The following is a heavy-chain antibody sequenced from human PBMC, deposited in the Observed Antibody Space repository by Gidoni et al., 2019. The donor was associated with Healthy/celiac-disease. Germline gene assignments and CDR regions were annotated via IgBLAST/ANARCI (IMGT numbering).Heavy chain of an antibody. D-gene: IGHD3-9*01. CDR1: GFTFSSYG. CDR2: IWYDGSNK. V-gene: IGHV3-33*01. Sequence: QVQLVESGGGVVQPGRSLRLSCAASGFTFSSYGMHWVRQAPGKGLGGVAVIWYDGSNKYYADSVKGRFTISRDNSKNTLYLQMNSLRAEDTAVYYCARDGGVLRYFDWLLKNNNYYYYGMDVWGQGTTVTVSS. J-gene: IGHJ6*02. CDR3: ARDGGVLRYFDWLLKNNNYYYYGMDV.